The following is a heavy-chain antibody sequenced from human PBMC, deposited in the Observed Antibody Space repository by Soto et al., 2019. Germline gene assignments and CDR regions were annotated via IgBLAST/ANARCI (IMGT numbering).Heavy chain of an antibody. CDR3: ARYRREAVAGYTLDN. CDR2: VYNSGST. V-gene: IGHV4-59*01. J-gene: IGHJ4*02. CDR1: GGSISSNY. Sequence: SETLSLTCTVSGGSISSNYWTWIRQPPGKGLEWIGYVYNSGSTNYNPSLKSRVTISEDTSKSRFSLKVNSMTAADTAVYYCARYRREAVAGYTLDNWGQGILVTVSS. D-gene: IGHD6-13*01.